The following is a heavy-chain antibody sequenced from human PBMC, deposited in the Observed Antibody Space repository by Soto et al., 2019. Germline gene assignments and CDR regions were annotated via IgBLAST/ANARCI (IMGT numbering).Heavy chain of an antibody. D-gene: IGHD3-3*01. J-gene: IGHJ4*02. CDR2: IWYDGSNK. CDR3: ARESSDFWSGYPGDY. V-gene: IGHV3-33*01. CDR1: GFTFSTYG. Sequence: PGGSLRLSCAASGFTFSTYGMHWVRQAPGKGLEWVAVIWYDGSNKYYADSVKGRFTISRDNSKNTLYLQMNSLRAEDTAVYYCARESSDFWSGYPGDYWGQGT.